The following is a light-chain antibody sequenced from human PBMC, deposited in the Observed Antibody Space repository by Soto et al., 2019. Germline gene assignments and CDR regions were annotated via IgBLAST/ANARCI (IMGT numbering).Light chain of an antibody. CDR2: AAS. Sequence: DIQMTQSPSSLSASVGDRVTITCRASQGISNYLACYQQKPGKVPKLLIYAASTLRSGVPSRFSGSGCGKAFTLTISSLQPGDATTYYCQKYNSAPQTFVQGTKMQIK. J-gene: IGKJ1*01. CDR3: QKYNSAPQT. V-gene: IGKV1-27*01. CDR1: QGISNY.